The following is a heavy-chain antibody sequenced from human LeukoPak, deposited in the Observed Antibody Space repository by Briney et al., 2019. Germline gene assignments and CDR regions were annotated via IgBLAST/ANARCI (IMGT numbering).Heavy chain of an antibody. CDR2: INPNSGGT. Sequence: ASLKVSCKASGYTFTGYYMHWVRQAPGQGLEWMGWINPNSGGTNYAQKFQGRVTMTRDTSISTAYMELSRLRSDDTAVYFCAQDIPIEQVPGLGPGYWGQGTLVTVSS. V-gene: IGHV1-2*02. CDR3: AQDIPIEQVPGLGPGY. CDR1: GYTFTGYY. D-gene: IGHD1/OR15-1a*01. J-gene: IGHJ4*02.